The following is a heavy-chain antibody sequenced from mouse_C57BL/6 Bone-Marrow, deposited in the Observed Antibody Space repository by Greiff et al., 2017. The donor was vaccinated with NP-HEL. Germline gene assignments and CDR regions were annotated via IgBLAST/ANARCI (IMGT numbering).Heavy chain of an antibody. Sequence: EVQLQQSGTVLARPGASVKMSCKTSGYTFTSYWMHWVKQRPGQGLEWIGAIYPGNSDTSYNQKFKGKAKLTAVTSASTAYMELSSLTNEDSAVYYCARRSGTYWYFDVGGTGTTVTVSS. V-gene: IGHV1-5*01. CDR1: GYTFTSYW. J-gene: IGHJ1*03. CDR3: ARRSGTYWYFDV. CDR2: IYPGNSDT. D-gene: IGHD4-1*01.